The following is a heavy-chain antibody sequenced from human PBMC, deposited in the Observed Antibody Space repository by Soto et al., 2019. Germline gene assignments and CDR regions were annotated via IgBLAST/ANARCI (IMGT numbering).Heavy chain of an antibody. CDR3: ASGFVAVAGTWEIDC. V-gene: IGHV3-33*01. CDR1: GFTFSSYG. Sequence: QVQLVESGGGVVQPGRSLRLSCAASGFTFSSYGMHWVRQAPGKGLEWVAVIWYDGSNKYYADSVKGRFTISRDNSKNTLYLQMNSLRAEDTAVYYCASGFVAVAGTWEIDCWGQGTLVTVSS. J-gene: IGHJ4*02. D-gene: IGHD6-19*01. CDR2: IWYDGSNK.